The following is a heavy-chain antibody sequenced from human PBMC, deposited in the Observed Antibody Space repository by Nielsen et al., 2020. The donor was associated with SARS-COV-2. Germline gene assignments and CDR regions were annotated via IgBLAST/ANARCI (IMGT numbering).Heavy chain of an antibody. CDR1: GYTFTGFF. D-gene: IGHD3-3*01. Sequence: ASVKVSCKASGYTFTGFFMHWVRQAPGQGLEWMGRINPDSGGTIYAQKFQGRVTMTRDTSIGTAYMELNRLTSDDTAVYYCARSPYYDFWSGYYTEAGNWFDPWGQGTLVTVSS. CDR2: INPDSGGT. CDR3: ARSPYYDFWSGYYTEAGNWFDP. V-gene: IGHV1-2*06. J-gene: IGHJ5*02.